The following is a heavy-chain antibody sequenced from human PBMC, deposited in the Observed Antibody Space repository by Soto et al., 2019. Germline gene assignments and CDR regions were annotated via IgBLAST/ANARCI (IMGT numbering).Heavy chain of an antibody. D-gene: IGHD2-15*01. CDR1: GGSISSYY. J-gene: IGHJ3*02. Sequence: SETLSLTCTVSGGSISSYYWSWIRQPPGKGLEWIGYIYYSGSTNYNPSLKSRVTISVDTSKNQFSLKLSSVTAADTAVYYCARTSRKGTLGRDCSGGSWYFDVFDIWGHGTMVIFS. CDR3: ARTSRKGTLGRDCSGGSWYFDVFDI. V-gene: IGHV4-59*08. CDR2: IYYSGST.